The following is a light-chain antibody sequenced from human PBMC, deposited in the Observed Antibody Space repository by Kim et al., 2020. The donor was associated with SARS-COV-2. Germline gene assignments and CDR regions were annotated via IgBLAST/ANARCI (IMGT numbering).Light chain of an antibody. Sequence: ALGQTVTITCQGDSLRRFYARLYQQKPGQAPLLVIFGGSNRHSGIPGRLSGSTSGNTASLTIIGAQAEDEADYYCNSRDISGDHEVFGGGTQLTVL. J-gene: IGLJ3*02. V-gene: IGLV3-19*01. CDR3: NSRDISGDHEV. CDR2: GGS. CDR1: SLRRFY.